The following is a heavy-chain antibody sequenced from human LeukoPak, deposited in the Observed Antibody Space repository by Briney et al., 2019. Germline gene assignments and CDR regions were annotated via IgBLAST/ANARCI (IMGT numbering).Heavy chain of an antibody. J-gene: IGHJ4*02. V-gene: IGHV3-23*01. Sequence: QSGGSLRLSCAASGFTFSDHYMDWVRQAPGKGLEWVSAISGSGGSTYYADSVKGRFTISRDNSKNTLYLQMNSLRAEDTAVYYCAKGRYYYDSSGYYDYWGQGTLVTVSS. CDR1: GFTFSDHY. D-gene: IGHD3-22*01. CDR2: ISGSGGST. CDR3: AKGRYYYDSSGYYDY.